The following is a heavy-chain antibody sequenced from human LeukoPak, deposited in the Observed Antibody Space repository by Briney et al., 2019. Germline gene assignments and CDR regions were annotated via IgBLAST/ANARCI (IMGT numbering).Heavy chain of an antibody. J-gene: IGHJ6*02. D-gene: IGHD5-18*01. Sequence: PSETLSLTCTVSGGSISTYYWSWIRQPPGKGLEWIGYIYYSGSTNYNPSLKSRVTISVDTSKNQFSLKLSSVTAADMAVYYCASNTAMVKYPFYYYYYGMDVWGQGTTVTVSS. CDR1: GGSISTYY. CDR3: ASNTAMVKYPFYYYYYGMDV. V-gene: IGHV4-59*01. CDR2: IYYSGST.